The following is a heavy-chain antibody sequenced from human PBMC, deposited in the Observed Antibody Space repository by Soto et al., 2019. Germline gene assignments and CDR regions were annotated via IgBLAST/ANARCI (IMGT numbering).Heavy chain of an antibody. Sequence: GSLRLSCAASGFTFRSFTMDWVRQAPGKGLEWVSTISSNSAYIYYTDALRGRFTISRDNAKNSLHLQMNSLRAEDTAVYYCTRDASRDSSARGWFDPWGPGTLVTVSS. CDR1: GFTFRSFT. J-gene: IGHJ5*02. V-gene: IGHV3-21*01. CDR2: ISSNSAYI. CDR3: TRDASRDSSARGWFDP. D-gene: IGHD6-13*01.